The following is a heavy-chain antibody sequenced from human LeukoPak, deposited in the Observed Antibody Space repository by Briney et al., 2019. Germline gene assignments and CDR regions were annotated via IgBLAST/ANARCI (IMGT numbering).Heavy chain of an antibody. V-gene: IGHV4-34*01. Sequence: SETLSLTCAVYGGSFSGYYWSWIRQPPGKGLEWIGEINHCGSTNYNPSLKSRVTISVGTSKNQFSLKLTSVTAADTAVYFCARGLSYYYDSGTYYRANNWFDPWGQGTLVTVSS. CDR2: INHCGST. CDR3: ARGLSYYYDSGTYYRANNWFDP. J-gene: IGHJ5*02. CDR1: GGSFSGYY. D-gene: IGHD3-10*01.